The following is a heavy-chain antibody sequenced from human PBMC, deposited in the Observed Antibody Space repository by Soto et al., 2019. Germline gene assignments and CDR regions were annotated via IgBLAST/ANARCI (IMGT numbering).Heavy chain of an antibody. CDR3: ARDKITGLFDY. V-gene: IGHV4-34*01. J-gene: IGHJ4*02. CDR2: INHRGST. CDR1: GGSFSGYY. Sequence: QVELQQWGAGLLKPSETLSLTCAFYGGSFSGYYWTWIRQPPGTGLEWMGEINHRGSTNYNPSLNSPVTISVDTSKHQFSLNLTSVTAADTAVYYCARDKITGLFDYWGQGTLVTVSS. D-gene: IGHD2-8*02.